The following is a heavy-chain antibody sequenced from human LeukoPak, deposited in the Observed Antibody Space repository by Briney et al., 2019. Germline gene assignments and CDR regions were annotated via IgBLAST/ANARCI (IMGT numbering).Heavy chain of an antibody. J-gene: IGHJ4*02. CDR2: INPTGGST. CDR1: GYIFTSYY. Sequence: ASVKVSCKASGYIFTSYYMHWLRQAPGQGLEWVGLINPTGGSTTYAQNFQGRVTMTRDTSTTTVYMEVSSLRSEDTAVYYCAREITYGDDPIWYYFDYWGQGTLVTVSS. CDR3: AREITYGDDPIWYYFDY. V-gene: IGHV1-46*01. D-gene: IGHD4-17*01.